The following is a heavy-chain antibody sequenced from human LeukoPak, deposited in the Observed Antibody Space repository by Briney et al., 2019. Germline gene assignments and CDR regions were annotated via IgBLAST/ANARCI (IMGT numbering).Heavy chain of an antibody. CDR3: ARATPGYCISTSCHNWFDP. J-gene: IGHJ5*02. D-gene: IGHD2-2*01. CDR2: INHSGST. Sequence: SETLSLTCAVYGGSFSGYYWSWIRQPPGKGLEWIGEINHSGSTNYNPSLKSRVTISVDTSKNQFSLKLSSVTAADTAVYYCARATPGYCISTSCHNWFDPWGQGTLVTVSS. CDR1: GGSFSGYY. V-gene: IGHV4-34*01.